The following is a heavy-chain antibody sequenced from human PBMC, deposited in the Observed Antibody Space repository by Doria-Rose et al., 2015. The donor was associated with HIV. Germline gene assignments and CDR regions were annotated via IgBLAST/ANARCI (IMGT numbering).Heavy chain of an antibody. Sequence: QITLKESGPVLVKPTETLTLTCTVSGVSLSSPGMGVSWIRQPPGKALEWLANIFSDDERSYKTSLKSRLTISRGTSKRQVALTMTDMDPVDTATYYCARIKSSRWYHKYYFDFWGQGTLVIVSA. D-gene: IGHD6-13*01. CDR1: GVSLSSPGMG. V-gene: IGHV2-26*01. J-gene: IGHJ4*02. CDR2: IFSDDER. CDR3: ARIKSSRWYHKYYFDF.